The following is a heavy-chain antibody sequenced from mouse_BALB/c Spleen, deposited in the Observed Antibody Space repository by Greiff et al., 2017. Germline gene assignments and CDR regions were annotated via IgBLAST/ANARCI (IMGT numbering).Heavy chain of an antibody. V-gene: IGHV2-9*02. CDR2: IWAGGST. D-gene: IGHD2-10*01. Sequence: QVHVKQSGPGLVAPSQSLSITCTVSGFSLTSYGVHWVRQPPGKGLEWLGVIWAGGSTNYNSALMSRLSISKDNSKSQVFLKMNSLQTDDTAMYYCATYYGNAAWFAYWGQGTLVTVSA. CDR3: ATYYGNAAWFAY. J-gene: IGHJ3*01. CDR1: GFSLTSYG.